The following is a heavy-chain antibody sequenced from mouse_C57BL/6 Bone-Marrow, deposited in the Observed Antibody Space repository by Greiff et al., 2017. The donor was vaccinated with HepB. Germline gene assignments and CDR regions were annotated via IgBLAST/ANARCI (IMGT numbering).Heavy chain of an antibody. CDR3: AGYGYDDGSWFAY. CDR1: GYTFTDYN. V-gene: IGHV1-18*01. J-gene: IGHJ3*01. CDR2: INPNNGGT. Sequence: VQLKESGPELVKPGASVKIPCKASGYTFTDYNMDWVKQSHGKSLEWIGEINPNNGGTIYNQKFKSKATLTVDKPSSTAYMQLSSLTSEDSAVYYCAGYGYDDGSWFAYWGQGTLVTVSA. D-gene: IGHD2-2*01.